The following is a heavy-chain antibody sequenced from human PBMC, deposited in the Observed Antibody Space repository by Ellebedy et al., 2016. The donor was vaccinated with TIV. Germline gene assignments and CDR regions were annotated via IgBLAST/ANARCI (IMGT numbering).Heavy chain of an antibody. D-gene: IGHD6-13*01. Sequence: GKSLKISCAASGFAVSSNYMSWVRQAPGKGLEWVSVIYSGGDTYYADSVKGRFTISRDNSNNTLYLQMNSLRAEDTAVYYCASKRFGYSSTWYRGWYFDLWGRGTLVTVSS. CDR2: IYSGGDT. V-gene: IGHV3-53*01. CDR1: GFAVSSNY. J-gene: IGHJ2*01. CDR3: ASKRFGYSSTWYRGWYFDL.